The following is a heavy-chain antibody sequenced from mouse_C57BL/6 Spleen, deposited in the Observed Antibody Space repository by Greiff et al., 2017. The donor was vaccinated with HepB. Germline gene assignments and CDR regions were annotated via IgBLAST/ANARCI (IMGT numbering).Heavy chain of an antibody. Sequence: QVQLQQPGAELVRPGTSVKLSCKASGYTFTSYWMHWVKQRPGQGLEGIGVIDPSDSYTNYNQKFKGKATLTVDTSSSTAYMQLSSLTSEDSAVYYCAREVLGRRPSPYWGQGTTLTVSS. CDR1: GYTFTSYW. CDR2: IDPSDSYT. CDR3: AREVLGRRPSPY. V-gene: IGHV1-59*01. D-gene: IGHD4-1*01. J-gene: IGHJ2*01.